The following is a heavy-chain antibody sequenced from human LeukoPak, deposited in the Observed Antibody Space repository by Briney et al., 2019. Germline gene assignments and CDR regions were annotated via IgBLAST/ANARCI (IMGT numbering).Heavy chain of an antibody. D-gene: IGHD6-13*01. CDR3: VKVSGMYSSSWPTDI. Sequence: PGGSLRLSCAASGFTFRSHWMHWVRQAPGKGLVWVSRSNSDGSSTNYADSVKGRFTISRDKSMNTLFLQMSSLRAEDTAVYYCVKVSGMYSSSWPTDIWGQGTLVTVSS. J-gene: IGHJ4*02. CDR1: GFTFRSHW. V-gene: IGHV3-74*01. CDR2: SNSDGSST.